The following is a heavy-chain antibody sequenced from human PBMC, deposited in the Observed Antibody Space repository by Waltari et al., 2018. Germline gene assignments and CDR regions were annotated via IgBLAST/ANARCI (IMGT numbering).Heavy chain of an antibody. D-gene: IGHD2-15*01. Sequence: QLQLQESGPGLVKPSGTLTLNCAVSGDSLTFTHWWSWVRQSPQKGLEWIGQVHGSGKTNYNPSFASRVTIALDTSNNHFSLKGTSATAADTAVYFCARDRGRGLYLDTWGPGTLVTVSP. CDR3: ARDRGRGLYLDT. CDR2: VHGSGKT. J-gene: IGHJ5*02. CDR1: GDSLTFTHW. V-gene: IGHV4-4*02.